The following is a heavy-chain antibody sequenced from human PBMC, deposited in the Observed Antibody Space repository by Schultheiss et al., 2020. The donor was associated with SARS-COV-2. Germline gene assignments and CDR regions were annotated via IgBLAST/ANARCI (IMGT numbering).Heavy chain of an antibody. CDR2: ISYDGTNK. CDR1: GFTFSGYA. V-gene: IGHV3-30-3*01. CDR3: AKDLELLWFGRKDY. J-gene: IGHJ4*02. Sequence: GGSLRLSCAASGFTFSGYAMHWVRQAPGKGLEWVAVISYDGTNKYYADSVKGRFTISRDNSKNTLYLQMNSLRAEDTAVYYCAKDLELLWFGRKDYWGQGTLVTVSS. D-gene: IGHD3-10*01.